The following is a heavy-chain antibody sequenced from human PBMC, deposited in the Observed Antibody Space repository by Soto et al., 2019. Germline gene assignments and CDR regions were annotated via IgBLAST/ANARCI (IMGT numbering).Heavy chain of an antibody. Sequence: ASVKVSCKASGYTFTGYYMHWVRQAPGQGLEWMGWINPNSGGTNYAQKFQGWVTMTRDTSISTAYMELSRLRSDDTAVYYCARMGAVEAAAASPPYYYGMDVWGQGTTVTVSS. D-gene: IGHD6-13*01. CDR2: INPNSGGT. CDR1: GYTFTGYY. J-gene: IGHJ6*02. CDR3: ARMGAVEAAAASPPYYYGMDV. V-gene: IGHV1-2*04.